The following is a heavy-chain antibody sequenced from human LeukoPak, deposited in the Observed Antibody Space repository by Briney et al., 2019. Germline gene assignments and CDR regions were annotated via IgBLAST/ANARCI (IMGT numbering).Heavy chain of an antibody. V-gene: IGHV3-11*06. J-gene: IGHJ4*02. Sequence: GGSLRLSCAASGFTFSDYYMSWIRQAPGKGLEWVSYISSSSSYTNYADSVKGRFTISRDNAKNSLYLQMNSLRAEDTAVYYCARHGGYLLFDYWGQGTLVTVSS. D-gene: IGHD3-22*01. CDR2: ISSSSSYT. CDR3: ARHGGYLLFDY. CDR1: GFTFSDYY.